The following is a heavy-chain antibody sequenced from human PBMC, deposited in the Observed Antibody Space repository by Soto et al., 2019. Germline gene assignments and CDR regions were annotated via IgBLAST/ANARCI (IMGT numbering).Heavy chain of an antibody. Sequence: QITLKESGPTLVKPTQTLTLTCTFSGFSLSTSGVGVGWIRQPPGKALEWLALIYWDDDKRYSPSLKSRLTITKDTSKNQVVLTMTNMDPVDTATYYCAHLGYCSGGSCYPVFDYWGQGTLVTVSS. CDR3: AHLGYCSGGSCYPVFDY. CDR2: IYWDDDK. J-gene: IGHJ4*02. V-gene: IGHV2-5*02. D-gene: IGHD2-15*01. CDR1: GFSLSTSGVG.